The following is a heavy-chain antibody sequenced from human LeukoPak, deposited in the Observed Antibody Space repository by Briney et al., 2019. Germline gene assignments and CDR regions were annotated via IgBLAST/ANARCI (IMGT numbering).Heavy chain of an antibody. CDR1: GGSISDYY. CDR3: ARGTNNFCH. J-gene: IGHJ4*02. V-gene: IGHV4-4*07. D-gene: IGHD1-1*01. CDR2: LYPSGGN. Sequence: SETLSLICTVSGGSISDYYWNWVRQPAGKGLEWIGRLYPSGGNDYSPSLKSRVTMSVDTSKNQFSLKLTSVTAADTGVYYCARGTNNFCHWGQGTLVTVSS.